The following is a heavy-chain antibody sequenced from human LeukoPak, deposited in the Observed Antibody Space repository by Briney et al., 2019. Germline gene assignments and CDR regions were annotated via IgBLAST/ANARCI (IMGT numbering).Heavy chain of an antibody. D-gene: IGHD2-21*01. Sequence: PSETLSLTCTVSGGSISSYYWSWIRQPPGKGLEWIGSIYYSGTTYYNPSLKSRVTISVDTSKNQFSLKLSSVTAADTAVYYCAREGLGDTLNWFDPWGQGTLVTVSS. CDR1: GGSISSYY. CDR2: IYYSGTT. J-gene: IGHJ5*02. CDR3: AREGLGDTLNWFDP. V-gene: IGHV4-39*07.